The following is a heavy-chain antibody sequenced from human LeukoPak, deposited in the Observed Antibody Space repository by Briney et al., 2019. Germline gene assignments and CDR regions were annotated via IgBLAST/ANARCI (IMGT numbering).Heavy chain of an antibody. Sequence: PSETLSLTCIVSGGSISSYYWSWIRQPPGKGLEWIGYIYYSGSTSYNPSLKSRLTISIDKSKNQFPLKLISVTAADTAVYYCARGRRVFKRKLGRSTESYSYYYMDVWGKGTTVTVSS. V-gene: IGHV4-59*01. D-gene: IGHD2-21*02. J-gene: IGHJ6*03. CDR2: IYYSGST. CDR3: ARGRRVFKRKLGRSTESYSYYYMDV. CDR1: GGSISSYY.